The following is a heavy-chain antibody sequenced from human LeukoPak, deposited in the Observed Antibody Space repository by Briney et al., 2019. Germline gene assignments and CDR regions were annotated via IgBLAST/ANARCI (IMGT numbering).Heavy chain of an antibody. V-gene: IGHV4-61*01. CDR2: IYYSGST. D-gene: IGHD3-10*01. J-gene: IGHJ5*02. Sequence: SETLSLTCTVSGGSVSSGSYYWSWIRQPPGKGLEWIGYIYYSGSTNYNPSLKSRVTISVDTSKNQFSLKLSSATAADTAVYYCATSVSYGSGVTNWFDPWGQGTLVTVSS. CDR3: ATSVSYGSGVTNWFDP. CDR1: GGSVSSGSYY.